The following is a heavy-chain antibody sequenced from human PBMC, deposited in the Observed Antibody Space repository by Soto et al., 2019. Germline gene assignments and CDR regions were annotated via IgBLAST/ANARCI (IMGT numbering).Heavy chain of an antibody. J-gene: IGHJ6*02. Sequence: SETLSLTCAVYGGSFTDYYWSWIRQPPGKGLQWIGEISHSGSTNYSPSLKSRVSISEDTSKNQLSLELNSVTAADTAVYYCARGNFYYGMDVWGQGTTVTVSS. CDR3: ARGNFYYGMDV. CDR1: GGSFTDYY. V-gene: IGHV4-34*01. CDR2: ISHSGST.